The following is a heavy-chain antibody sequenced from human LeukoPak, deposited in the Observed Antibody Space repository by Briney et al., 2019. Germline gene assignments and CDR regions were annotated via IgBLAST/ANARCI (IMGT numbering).Heavy chain of an antibody. D-gene: IGHD6-19*01. V-gene: IGHV3-30-3*01. CDR1: GFTFSSYA. J-gene: IGHJ4*02. Sequence: GRSLRLSCAASGFTFSSYAMHCVRQAPSKGLEWVSVISYDGSNKYYSDAVKGRFTISRDNSKNTLYLQMNSLRAEYTAVYYCASQYSSCWSCDYWGQGTLGTVSS. CDR2: ISYDGSNK. CDR3: ASQYSSCWSCDY.